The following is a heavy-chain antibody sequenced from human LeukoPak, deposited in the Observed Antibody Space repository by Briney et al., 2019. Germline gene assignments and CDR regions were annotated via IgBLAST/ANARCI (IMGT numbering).Heavy chain of an antibody. CDR1: GYTFTSYD. D-gene: IGHD3-10*01. J-gene: IGHJ4*02. Sequence: ASVKVSCKASGYTFTSYDINWVRQATGQGLEWMGWTNPNSGNTGYAQKFQGRVTMTRNTSISTAYMELSSLRSEDTAVYYCARVSGRYGSGSRHFDYWGQGTLVTVSS. V-gene: IGHV1-8*01. CDR3: ARVSGRYGSGSRHFDY. CDR2: TNPNSGNT.